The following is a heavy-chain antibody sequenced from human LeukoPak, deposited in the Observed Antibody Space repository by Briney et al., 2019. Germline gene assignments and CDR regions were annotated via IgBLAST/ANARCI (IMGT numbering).Heavy chain of an antibody. CDR2: ISSSSSYI. Sequence: GGSLRLSCAASGFTFSSYSMNWVRQAPGKGLEWVSSISSSSSYIYYADSVKGRFTISRDNAKNSPYLQMNSLRAEDTAVYYCARALWDIVVVPAAIDYWGQGTLVTVSS. D-gene: IGHD2-2*01. CDR3: ARALWDIVVVPAAIDY. CDR1: GFTFSSYS. V-gene: IGHV3-21*01. J-gene: IGHJ4*02.